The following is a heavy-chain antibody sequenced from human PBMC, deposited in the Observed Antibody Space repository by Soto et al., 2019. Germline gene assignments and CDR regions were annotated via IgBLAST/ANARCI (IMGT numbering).Heavy chain of an antibody. Sequence: QITLKESGPTLVKPTQTLTLTCTFSGFSLNTRGVGVGWVRQPPGKALEWLAVIYWTGDKRYSPSLKSRLSITKDTSKDQVVLTMTNMDPVDTAIFFCAHKLPITTSAFDVWGQGTMVTVSS. J-gene: IGHJ3*01. D-gene: IGHD4-4*01. CDR3: AHKLPITTSAFDV. CDR2: IYWTGDK. V-gene: IGHV2-5*01. CDR1: GFSLNTRGVG.